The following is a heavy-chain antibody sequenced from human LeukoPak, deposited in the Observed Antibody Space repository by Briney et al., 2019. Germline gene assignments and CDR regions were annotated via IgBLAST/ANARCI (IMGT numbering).Heavy chain of an antibody. V-gene: IGHV3-23*01. Sequence: PGGSLRLSCAASGFTFSNYAMNWVRQAPGKGLEWVSTITSNCGSTYYADSVEGRFTISRDNSKNTLYLHMNSVRAEDTAVYYCAKGGCSASCYSTYWAQGTLVTVSS. CDR1: GFTFSNYA. J-gene: IGHJ4*02. D-gene: IGHD2-2*02. CDR3: AKGGCSASCYSTY. CDR2: ITSNCGST.